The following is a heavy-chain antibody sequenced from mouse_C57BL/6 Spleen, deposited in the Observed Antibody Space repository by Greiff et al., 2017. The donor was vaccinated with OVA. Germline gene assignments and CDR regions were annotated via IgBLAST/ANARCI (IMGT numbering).Heavy chain of an antibody. D-gene: IGHD2-1*01. Sequence: QVQLQQPGAELVKPGASVKLSCKASGYTFTSYWMHWVKQRPGRGLEWIGRIDPNSGGTKYNEKFKSKATLTVDKPSSTAYMQLSSLTSEDSAVYYGARDYGNPPYYAMDYWGQGTSVTVSS. CDR1: GYTFTSYW. J-gene: IGHJ4*01. CDR2: IDPNSGGT. V-gene: IGHV1-72*01. CDR3: ARDYGNPPYYAMDY.